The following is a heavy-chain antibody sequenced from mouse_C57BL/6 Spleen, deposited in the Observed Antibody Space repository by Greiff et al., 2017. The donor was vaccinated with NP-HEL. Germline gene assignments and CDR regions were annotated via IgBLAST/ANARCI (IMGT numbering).Heavy chain of an antibody. Sequence: QVQLQQPGAELVKPGASVKLSCKASGYTFTSYWMQWVKQRPGQGLEWIGEIDPSDSYTNYNQKFKGKATLTVDTSSSTAYMQLSSLTSEDSAVYYCARDPGEAMDYWGQGTSVTVSS. J-gene: IGHJ4*01. CDR3: ARDPGEAMDY. CDR1: GYTFTSYW. CDR2: IDPSDSYT. V-gene: IGHV1-50*01.